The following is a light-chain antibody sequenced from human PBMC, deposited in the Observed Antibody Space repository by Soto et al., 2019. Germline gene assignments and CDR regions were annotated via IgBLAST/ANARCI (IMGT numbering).Light chain of an antibody. Sequence: EIVMTQSPATLSVSPGERATLSCRASQSVSSNLAWYQQKPGQAPRLLIYGASTRATGIPARFSGSGSGTEFTLTISSLQSEDFAVYYCQQYNNLPPTFGGGTKVEIK. CDR3: QQYNNLPPT. V-gene: IGKV3-15*01. J-gene: IGKJ4*01. CDR1: QSVSSN. CDR2: GAS.